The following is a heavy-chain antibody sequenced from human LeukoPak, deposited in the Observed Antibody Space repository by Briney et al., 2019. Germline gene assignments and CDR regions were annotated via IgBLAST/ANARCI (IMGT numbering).Heavy chain of an antibody. V-gene: IGHV1-24*01. J-gene: IGHJ6*02. Sequence: ASVKVSCKVSGYTLTELSMHWVRQAPGRGLEWMGGFDPEDGETIYAQKFQGRVTMTRNTSISTAYMELSSLRSEDTAVYYCARPDSSSWYYYYYGMDVWGQGTTVTVSS. D-gene: IGHD6-13*01. CDR3: ARPDSSSWYYYYYGMDV. CDR2: FDPEDGET. CDR1: GYTLTELS.